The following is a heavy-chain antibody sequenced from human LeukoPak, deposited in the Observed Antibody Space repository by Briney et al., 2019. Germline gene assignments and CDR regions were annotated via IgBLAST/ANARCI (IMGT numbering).Heavy chain of an antibody. CDR1: GYTLTELS. Sequence: ASVKVSCKVSGYTLTELSMHWVRQAPGKGLEWMGGFDPEDGETIYAQKFQGRVTMTEDTSTDTAYMELSSLRSEDTAVYYCATAIRGDNYDILTGYYQFDYWGQGTLVTVSS. CDR3: ATAIRGDNYDILTGYYQFDY. CDR2: FDPEDGET. J-gene: IGHJ4*02. D-gene: IGHD3-9*01. V-gene: IGHV1-24*01.